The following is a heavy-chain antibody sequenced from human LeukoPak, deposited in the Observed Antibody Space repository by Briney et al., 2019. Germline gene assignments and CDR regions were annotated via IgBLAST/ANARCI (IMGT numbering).Heavy chain of an antibody. V-gene: IGHV3-21*01. Sequence: GGSLRLSCAASGFTFSSYSMNWVRQAPGEGLEWVSSISSSSSYIYYADSVKGRFTISRDNAKNSLYLQMNSLRAEDTAVYYCARELRGSVVVVPAAIGFPAFDIWGQGTMVTVSS. CDR2: ISSSSSYI. CDR3: ARELRGSVVVVPAAIGFPAFDI. D-gene: IGHD2-2*01. J-gene: IGHJ3*02. CDR1: GFTFSSYS.